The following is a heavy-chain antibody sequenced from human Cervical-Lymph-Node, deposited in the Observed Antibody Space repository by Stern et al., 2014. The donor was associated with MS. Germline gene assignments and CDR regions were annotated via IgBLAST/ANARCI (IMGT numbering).Heavy chain of an antibody. D-gene: IGHD2-21*01. CDR1: GFTFSHYS. V-gene: IGHV3-48*02. CDR2: ISNSGGTK. J-gene: IGHJ4*02. CDR3: ARANRMWSFQYYFDF. Sequence: EVHLVESGGGLVKPGGSLRISCAGSGFTFSHYSMNWVRQAPGKGLEWVSYISNSGGTKHHADSVRGRFTISRDNAKNSLYLQMNSLRDEDTAVYYCARANRMWSFQYYFDFWGQGILVTVSS.